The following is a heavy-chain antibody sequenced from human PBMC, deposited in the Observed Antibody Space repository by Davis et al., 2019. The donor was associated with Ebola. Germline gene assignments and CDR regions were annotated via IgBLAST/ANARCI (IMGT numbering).Heavy chain of an antibody. D-gene: IGHD3-22*01. V-gene: IGHV3-15*01. CDR2: IKSKTDGGTT. J-gene: IGHJ4*02. CDR1: GFTLSKAW. Sequence: GESLKISCAASGFTLSKAWMTWVRQAPGKGLEWVGRIKSKTDGGTTDYAAPVKGRFTISRDDSKNTLYLQMNSLKTEDTAVYYCTTGAYYYDSSGYPDYFDYWGQGTLVTVSS. CDR3: TTGAYYYDSSGYPDYFDY.